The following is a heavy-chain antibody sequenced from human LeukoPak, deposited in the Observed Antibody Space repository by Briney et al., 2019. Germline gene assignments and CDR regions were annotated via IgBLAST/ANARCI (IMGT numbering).Heavy chain of an antibody. V-gene: IGHV3-23*01. J-gene: IGHJ4*02. CDR2: ISGSGGST. CDR3: AKDPFEEYYFDY. CDR1: GFTFSSYA. Sequence: PGGSLRPSCAASGFTFSSYAMSWVRQAPGKGLEWVSAISGSGGSTYYADSVKGRFTISRDNSKNTLYLQMNSLRAEDTAVYYCAKDPFEEYYFDYWGQGTLVTVSS. D-gene: IGHD3-10*01.